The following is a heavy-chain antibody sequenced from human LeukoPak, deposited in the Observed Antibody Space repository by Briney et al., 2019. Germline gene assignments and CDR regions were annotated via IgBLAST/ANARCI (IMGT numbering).Heavy chain of an antibody. CDR1: DGSISSYY. D-gene: IGHD3-3*01. Sequence: PSETLSLTCTVSDGSISSYYWSWIRQPPGKGLEWIGEVHLDGRTNYNPSLKSRLIMSVDLPENHISLKLTSVTAADTAVYYCAREGGFYRPLDYSGQGTLVTVSS. J-gene: IGHJ4*02. V-gene: IGHV4-59*12. CDR3: AREGGFYRPLDY. CDR2: VHLDGRT.